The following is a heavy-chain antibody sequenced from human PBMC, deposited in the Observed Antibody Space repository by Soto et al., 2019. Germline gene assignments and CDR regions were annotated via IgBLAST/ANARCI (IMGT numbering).Heavy chain of an antibody. V-gene: IGHV1-69*01. CDR2: IIHIFGTA. D-gene: IGHD3-22*01. CDR3: ARGPTMIVVVRMVDYGMDV. J-gene: IGHJ6*02. Sequence: QVQLVQSGAEVKKPGSSVKVSCKASGGTFSSYAISWVRQAPGQGLEWMGGIIHIFGTANYAQKFQGRVTITADESTSTAYMELSSLRSEDTAVYYCARGPTMIVVVRMVDYGMDVWGQGTTVTVSS. CDR1: GGTFSSYA.